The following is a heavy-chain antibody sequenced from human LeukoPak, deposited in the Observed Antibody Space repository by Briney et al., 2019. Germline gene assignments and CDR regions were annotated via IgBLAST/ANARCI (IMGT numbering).Heavy chain of an antibody. V-gene: IGHV3-23*01. CDR2: ISGSGART. Sequence: GGSLRLSCAVSGLTFRSYAMIWVRQAPGKGLEWVSLISGSGARTHYGDSVKGRFTISRDNSKNTVYLQMNSLRVDDTALYYCAKDPGDGERYHEGFGAFDMWGQGTVVTVSS. CDR3: AKDPGDGERYHEGFGAFDM. D-gene: IGHD4-17*01. J-gene: IGHJ3*02. CDR1: GLTFRSYA.